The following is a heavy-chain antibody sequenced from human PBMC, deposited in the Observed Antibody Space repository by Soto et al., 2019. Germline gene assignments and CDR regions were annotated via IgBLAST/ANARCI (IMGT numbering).Heavy chain of an antibody. Sequence: GGSLRLSCAASGFTFSSYAMSWVRQAPGKGLEWVSAISGSGGSTYYADSVKGRFTISRDNSKNTLYLQMNSLRAEDTAVYYCAKGRRYCTNGVCLNPFNYDYILWGKGTTVTVSS. CDR1: GFTFSSYA. J-gene: IGHJ6*04. V-gene: IGHV3-23*01. CDR2: ISGSGGST. D-gene: IGHD2-8*01. CDR3: AKGRRYCTNGVCLNPFNYDYIL.